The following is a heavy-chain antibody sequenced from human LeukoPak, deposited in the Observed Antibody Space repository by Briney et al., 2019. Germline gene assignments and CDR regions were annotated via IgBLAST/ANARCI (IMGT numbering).Heavy chain of an antibody. CDR3: AKDGYYDYGDYRFDY. V-gene: IGHV3-30*18. Sequence: GRSLRLSCAASGFTFSSYGMHWVRQAPGKGLEWVAVISYDGSNKYYADSVKGRFTISRDNSKNTLYLQMNSLRAEDTAVYYCAKDGYYDYGDYRFDYWAREPWSPSPQ. D-gene: IGHD4-17*01. CDR2: ISYDGSNK. CDR1: GFTFSSYG. J-gene: IGHJ4*02.